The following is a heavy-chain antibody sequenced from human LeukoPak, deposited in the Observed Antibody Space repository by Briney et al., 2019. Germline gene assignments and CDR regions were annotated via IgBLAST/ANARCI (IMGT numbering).Heavy chain of an antibody. V-gene: IGHV4-38-2*02. Sequence: SETLSLTCTVSGYSISSNYHWGWIRQPPGKGLEWIGSIYHSGSTYYNPSLKSRVTISVDTSKNQFSLKLTSVTAADTAVYYCARDEPEYLAIDYWGQGTLVTVSS. J-gene: IGHJ4*02. CDR3: ARDEPEYLAIDY. CDR1: GYSISSNYH. D-gene: IGHD1-14*01. CDR2: IYHSGST.